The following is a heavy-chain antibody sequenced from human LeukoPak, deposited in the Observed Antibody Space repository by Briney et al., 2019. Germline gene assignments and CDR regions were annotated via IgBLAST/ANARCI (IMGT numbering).Heavy chain of an antibody. CDR2: INKGATHM. Sequence: PGESLRLSCAASQFSFSSYSFNWVRQAPGQGLEWVSSINKGATHMYYADSMRGRFTVSIDDAKNSLYLQMDSLRAEDTAVYYCVRLRGNSDPSGYYYYYDYWGRGTLVTVSS. CDR1: QFSFSSYS. J-gene: IGHJ4*02. V-gene: IGHV3-21*01. CDR3: VRLRGNSDPSGYYYYYDY. D-gene: IGHD5-12*01.